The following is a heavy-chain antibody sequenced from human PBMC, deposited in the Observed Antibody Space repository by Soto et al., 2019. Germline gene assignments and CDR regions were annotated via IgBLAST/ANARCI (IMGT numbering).Heavy chain of an antibody. CDR2: INAGNGNT. CDR1: GYTFTSYA. J-gene: IGHJ6*02. Sequence: ASVKVSCKASGYTFTSYAMHWVRQAPGQRLEWMGWINAGNGNTKYSQKFQGRVTITRDTSASTAYMELSSLRSEDTAVYYCAAEYNYYYGMDVWGQGTTVTVSS. D-gene: IGHD1-20*01. CDR3: AAEYNYYYGMDV. V-gene: IGHV1-3*01.